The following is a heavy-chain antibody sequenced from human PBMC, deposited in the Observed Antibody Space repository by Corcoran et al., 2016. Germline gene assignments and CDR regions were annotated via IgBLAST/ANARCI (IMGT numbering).Heavy chain of an antibody. Sequence: QVQLQESGPGLVKPSETLSLTCTVSGYSISSGYYWGWIRQPPGKGLEWIGSIYHSGSTYYNPSLMSRVTISVDTSKKQLSLKLSSVTAADTAVYYCAGGPYCSSTSGRRDYWGQGTLVTVSS. J-gene: IGHJ4*02. V-gene: IGHV4-38-2*02. CDR2: IYHSGST. D-gene: IGHD2-2*01. CDR3: AGGPYCSSTSGRRDY. CDR1: GYSISSGYY.